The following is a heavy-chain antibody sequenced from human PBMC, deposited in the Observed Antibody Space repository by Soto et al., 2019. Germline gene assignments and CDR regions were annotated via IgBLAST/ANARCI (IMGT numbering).Heavy chain of an antibody. CDR2: ISYDGSNK. CDR3: ARVLLWFGELFGPPDY. V-gene: IGHV3-30*03. Sequence: QVQLVESGGGVVQPGRSLRLSCAASGFTFSGYGMHWVRQAPGKGLEWVAVISYDGSNKYYADSVKGRFTISRDNSKNTLYLQMNSLRAEDTAVYYCARVLLWFGELFGPPDYWGQGTLVTVSS. J-gene: IGHJ4*02. D-gene: IGHD3-10*01. CDR1: GFTFSGYG.